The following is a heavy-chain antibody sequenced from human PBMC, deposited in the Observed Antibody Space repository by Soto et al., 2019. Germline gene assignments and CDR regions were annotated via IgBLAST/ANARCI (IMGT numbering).Heavy chain of an antibody. CDR2: ISFDGRNT. CDR1: GFTFNSYG. J-gene: IGHJ3*01. V-gene: IGHV3-30*03. D-gene: IGHD3-22*01. CDR3: ARDQLYYNDISGRPLNAFDV. Sequence: PGGSLRLSCAASGFTFNSYGMHWVRQAPGKGLEWVVVISFDGRNTYYADSVKGRFTISRDNSKNTLYLQMNSLRAEDTAVYYCARDQLYYNDISGRPLNAFDVWGQGTMVTVSS.